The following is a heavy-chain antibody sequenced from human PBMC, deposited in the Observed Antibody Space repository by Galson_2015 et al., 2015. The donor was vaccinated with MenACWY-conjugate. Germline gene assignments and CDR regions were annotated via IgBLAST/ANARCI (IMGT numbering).Heavy chain of an antibody. D-gene: IGHD3-22*01. J-gene: IGHJ6*02. Sequence: SLRLSCAASGISFRTYNMNWVRQAPGKGLEWVANINQDGSVKNYVDSVKGRFTISRDNAENSLRLQMDSLRAEDTAVYYCARDPPHYYDNNYDMDVWGQGTTVTVSS. CDR1: GISFRTYN. CDR3: ARDPPHYYDNNYDMDV. CDR2: INQDGSVK. V-gene: IGHV3-7*03.